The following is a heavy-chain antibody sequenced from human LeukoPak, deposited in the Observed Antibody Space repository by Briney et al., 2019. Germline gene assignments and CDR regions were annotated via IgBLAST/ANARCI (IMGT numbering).Heavy chain of an antibody. CDR1: GFSFPSYW. D-gene: IGHD3-9*01. CDR2: INPDGGER. Sequence: GGSLRLSCAASGFSFPSYWMTWVRQAPGSGLEWVANINPDGGERHYADSVKGRFTISRDNANNSLFLQMNSLRAEDTAVYYCARDPDIFWGHGTLVTVSS. CDR3: ARDPDIF. J-gene: IGHJ4*01. V-gene: IGHV3-7*03.